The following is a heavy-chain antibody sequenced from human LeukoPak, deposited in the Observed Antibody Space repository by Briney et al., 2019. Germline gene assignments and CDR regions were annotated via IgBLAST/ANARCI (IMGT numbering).Heavy chain of an antibody. CDR1: GGSISSSSYY. J-gene: IGHJ3*02. CDR3: ARHHSDYYDSSGYGDDAFDI. Sequence: SETLSLTCTVSGGSISSSSYYWGWIRQPPGKGLEWIGSIYYSGSTYYNPSLKSRVTISVDTSKNQFSLKLSSVTAADTAVYYCARHHSDYYDSSGYGDDAFDIWGQGTMVTVSS. V-gene: IGHV4-39*01. D-gene: IGHD3-22*01. CDR2: IYYSGST.